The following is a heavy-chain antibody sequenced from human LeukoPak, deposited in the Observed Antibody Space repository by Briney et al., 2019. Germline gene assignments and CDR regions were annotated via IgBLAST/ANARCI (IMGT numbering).Heavy chain of an antibody. J-gene: IGHJ4*02. Sequence: PSETLSLTCTVTGGSISNYYWSWIRQPPGKGLEWIGYILYSGSTNYNPSLKSLVTISVDTSKNQFSLKLNSVTAADTAVYYCARSPAFGGLWGQGTLVTVSS. CDR2: ILYSGST. D-gene: IGHD3-16*01. CDR3: ARSPAFGGL. V-gene: IGHV4-59*01. CDR1: GGSISNYY.